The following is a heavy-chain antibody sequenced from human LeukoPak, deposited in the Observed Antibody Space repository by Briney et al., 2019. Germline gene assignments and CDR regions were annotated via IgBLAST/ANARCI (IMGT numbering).Heavy chain of an antibody. D-gene: IGHD5-18*01. CDR1: GFTFSSYC. CDR3: ARASPYIGYGYSGY. V-gene: IGHV3-33*01. CDR2: IWFDGSNK. Sequence: PGRSLRLSCAASGFTFSSYCMGWVRQAPGKGLEWVAFIWFDGSNKYYADSVKRRFTISRDNSKNTLYLQMNSLRAEDTAVYYCARASPYIGYGYSGYWGQGTLVTVSS. J-gene: IGHJ4*02.